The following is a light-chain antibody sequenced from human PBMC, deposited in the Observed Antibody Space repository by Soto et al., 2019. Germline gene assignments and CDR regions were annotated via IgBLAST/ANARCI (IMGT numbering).Light chain of an antibody. CDR3: SSHYPTGTLQI. V-gene: IGLV2-14*01. Sequence: QSALTQPASVSGSPGQSITISCTGTSSDVGGYNYVSWYQHHPGKAPKLMIYAVSVRTSGVSNRFSGSKSGNTASLTISGLQAEDEADYYCSSHYPTGTLQIFGRGTKLTVL. J-gene: IGLJ1*01. CDR1: SSDVGGYNY. CDR2: AVS.